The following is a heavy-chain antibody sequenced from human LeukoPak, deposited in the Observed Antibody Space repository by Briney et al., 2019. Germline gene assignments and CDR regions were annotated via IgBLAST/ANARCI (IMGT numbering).Heavy chain of an antibody. V-gene: IGHV3-74*01. Sequence: PGGSLRLSCAASGFTFSSYWMHWVRQAPGKGLVWVSRINSDGSSASYADSVKGRFTISRDNAKNTLYLQMNSLRAEDTAVYYCAKGGSYSSSWYVYWGQGTLVTVSS. CDR1: GFTFSSYW. D-gene: IGHD6-13*01. CDR3: AKGGSYSSSWYVY. CDR2: INSDGSSA. J-gene: IGHJ4*02.